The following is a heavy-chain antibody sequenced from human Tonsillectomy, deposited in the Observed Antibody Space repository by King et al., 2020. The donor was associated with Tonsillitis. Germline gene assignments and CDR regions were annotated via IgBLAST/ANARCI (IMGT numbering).Heavy chain of an antibody. D-gene: IGHD2-2*01. V-gene: IGHV3-30*03. J-gene: IGHJ4*02. CDR2: VSYDGSDK. CDR1: GFTFSDGG. Sequence: VQLVESGGGVVQPGRSLRLSCAASGFTFSDGGMHWVRQAPGKGLDWVAAVSYDGSDKDYGDSVRGRFTITSDNSRNTLYLQLNSLRADDTAVYYCAREGVAPYCSSASCSADYWGQGTLVTVSS. CDR3: AREGVAPYCSSASCSADY.